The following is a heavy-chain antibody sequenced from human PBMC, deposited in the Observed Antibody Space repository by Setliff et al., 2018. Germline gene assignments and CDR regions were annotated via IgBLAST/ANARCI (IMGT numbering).Heavy chain of an antibody. V-gene: IGHV3-33*07. Sequence: GGSLRLSCAASEFTFSSYGMYWVRQAPGKGLEWVAVIWYDGSTKYYADSVKGRFTISRDNSKNTLYLQMNSLRAEDTAVYYCARALRGYCSGGSCYNWFDPWGQGTLVTVSS. D-gene: IGHD2-15*01. CDR3: ARALRGYCSGGSCYNWFDP. J-gene: IGHJ5*02. CDR2: IWYDGSTK. CDR1: EFTFSSYG.